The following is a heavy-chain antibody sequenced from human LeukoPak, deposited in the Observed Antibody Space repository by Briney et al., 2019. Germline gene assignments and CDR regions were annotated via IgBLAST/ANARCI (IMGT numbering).Heavy chain of an antibody. Sequence: PSETLSLTCAVYGGSFSGYYWSWIRQPPGKGLEWIGSIYYSGSTYYNPSLKSRVTISVDTSKNQFSLKLSSVTAADTAVYYCARDRGGTIFGVVITDWFDPWGQGTLVTVSS. CDR3: ARDRGGTIFGVVITDWFDP. CDR2: IYYSGST. D-gene: IGHD3-3*01. J-gene: IGHJ5*02. V-gene: IGHV4-34*01. CDR1: GGSFSGYY.